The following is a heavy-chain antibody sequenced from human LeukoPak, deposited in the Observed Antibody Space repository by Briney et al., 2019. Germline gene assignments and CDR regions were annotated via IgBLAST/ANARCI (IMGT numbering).Heavy chain of an antibody. J-gene: IGHJ6*02. CDR2: IGAAGDT. CDR3: ARGPTQYYYGMNV. CDR1: GFTLSNND. Sequence: PGGSLRLSCVASGFTLSNNDMHWVRQATGKGLEWVSTIGAAGDTYYPGSVEGRFTISRDSAKNSLYLQVNSLRAGDTAVYYCARGPTQYYYGMNVWGQGTTVTDSS. D-gene: IGHD1-1*01. V-gene: IGHV3-13*01.